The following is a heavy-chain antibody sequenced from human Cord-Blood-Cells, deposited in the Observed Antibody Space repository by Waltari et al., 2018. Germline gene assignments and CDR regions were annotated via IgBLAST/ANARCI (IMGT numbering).Heavy chain of an antibody. J-gene: IGHJ4*02. Sequence: QVQLQQWGAGLLKPSETLSLTCAVYGGSFSGYYWSWIRQPPGKGLEWIGEINHSGSTNYNPSLKSRVTISVDTSKNQFSLKLSSVTAADTAVYYCARGWVGGGGGYDAPAFDYWGQGTLVTVSS. V-gene: IGHV4-34*01. CDR2: INHSGST. CDR1: GGSFSGYY. CDR3: ARGWVGGGGGYDAPAFDY. D-gene: IGHD5-12*01.